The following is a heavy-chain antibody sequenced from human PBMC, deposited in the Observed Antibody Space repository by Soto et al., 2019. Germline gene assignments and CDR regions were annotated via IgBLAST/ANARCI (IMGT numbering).Heavy chain of an antibody. CDR2: ISRSSNYI. D-gene: IGHD4-17*01. Sequence: GGSLRLSCAASGFTFSSYSMNWVRQAPGKGLEWVSSISRSSNYIYYADSVKGRLTISRDNAKNSLYLQMNSLRAEDTAVYYCARDFTTLTFYAFDIWGQGTMVTVSS. V-gene: IGHV3-21*01. CDR3: ARDFTTLTFYAFDI. J-gene: IGHJ3*02. CDR1: GFTFSSYS.